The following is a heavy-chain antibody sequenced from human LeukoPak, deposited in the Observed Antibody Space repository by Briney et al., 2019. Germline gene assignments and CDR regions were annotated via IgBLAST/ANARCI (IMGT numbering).Heavy chain of an antibody. Sequence: GRSLRLSCAASGFTFSSYAMHWVRQAPGKGLEWEAVISYDRSNKYYADSVKGRFTISRDNSKNTLYLQMNSLRAEDTAVYYCARDDEVVAATGTFDYWGQGTLVTVSS. CDR1: GFTFSSYA. V-gene: IGHV3-30*04. CDR2: ISYDRSNK. CDR3: ARDDEVVAATGTFDY. D-gene: IGHD2-15*01. J-gene: IGHJ4*02.